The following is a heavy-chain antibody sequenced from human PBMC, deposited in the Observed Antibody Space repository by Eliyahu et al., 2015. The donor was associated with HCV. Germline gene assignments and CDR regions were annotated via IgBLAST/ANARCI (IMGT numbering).Heavy chain of an antibody. CDR2: IYYSGST. J-gene: IGHJ5*02. V-gene: IGHV4-59*01. CDR1: GGSIXXYY. Sequence: QVQLQESGPGLVKPSETLSLTCTVSGGSIXXYYWSWIRQPPGKGLEWIGYIYYSGSTNYNPSLKSRVTISVDTSKNQFSLKLSSVTAADTAVYYCARVIAVAGMRHYWFDPWGQGTLVTVSS. D-gene: IGHD6-19*01. CDR3: ARVIAVAGMRHYWFDP.